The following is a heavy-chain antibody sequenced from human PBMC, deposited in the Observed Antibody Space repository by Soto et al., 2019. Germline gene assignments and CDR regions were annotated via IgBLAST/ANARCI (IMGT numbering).Heavy chain of an antibody. CDR1: GASINIGGYY. D-gene: IGHD5-12*01. CDR2: MYYSGSS. J-gene: IGHJ1*01. Sequence: VQLQESGPGRVKPSQTLSLTCTVSGASINIGGYYWTWIRQVPGKGLEWIGYMYYSGSSSYNPSLRSRVTISLDTSNSQFSLNLRSVTASDTAVDFCAEENVRGSSADDLFWGPGILVTGSS. CDR3: AEENVRGSSADDLF. V-gene: IGHV4-31*03.